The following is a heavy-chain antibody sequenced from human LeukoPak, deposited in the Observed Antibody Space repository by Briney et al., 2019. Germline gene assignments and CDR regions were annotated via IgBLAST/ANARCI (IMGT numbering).Heavy chain of an antibody. D-gene: IGHD1-26*01. Sequence: GGSLRLSCAASGFTFSSYWMSWVRQAPGKGLEWVANIKQDGSEKYYVDSVKGRFTISRDNAKNSLYLQMNSLRAEDTAVYYCARVGDSGSYYNWFDPWGQGTLVTVSS. V-gene: IGHV3-7*01. CDR1: GFTFSSYW. CDR3: ARVGDSGSYYNWFDP. CDR2: IKQDGSEK. J-gene: IGHJ5*02.